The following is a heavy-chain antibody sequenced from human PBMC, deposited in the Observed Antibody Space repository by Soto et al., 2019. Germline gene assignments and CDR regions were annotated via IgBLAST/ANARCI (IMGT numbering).Heavy chain of an antibody. CDR1: GFTFSSYA. D-gene: IGHD2-8*02. CDR3: AQVTGPWGQGRDTLDY. CDR2: ISGSGGST. V-gene: IGHV3-23*01. J-gene: IGHJ4*02. Sequence: EVQLLESGGGLVQPGGSLRLSCAASGFTFSSYAMSWVRQAPGKGLEWVSAISGSGGSTYYADSVKGRFTISRDNYKNTLYLQMTSLRAEDTAVYYCAQVTGPWGQGRDTLDYWGQGTLVTVSS.